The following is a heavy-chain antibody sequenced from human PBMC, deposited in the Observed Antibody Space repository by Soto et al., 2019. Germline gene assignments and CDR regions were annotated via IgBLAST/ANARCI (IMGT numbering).Heavy chain of an antibody. J-gene: IGHJ4*02. V-gene: IGHV3-33*01. D-gene: IGHD3-22*01. CDR2: IWYDGSNK. CDR1: GFTFSSYG. CDR3: GCYYDSSGYQFDY. Sequence: AGGSLRLSCAASGFTFSSYGMHWVRQAPGKGLEWVAVIWYDGSNKYYADSVKGRFTISRDNSKNTLYLQMNSLRAEDTAVYYCGCYYDSSGYQFDYWGQGTLVTVS.